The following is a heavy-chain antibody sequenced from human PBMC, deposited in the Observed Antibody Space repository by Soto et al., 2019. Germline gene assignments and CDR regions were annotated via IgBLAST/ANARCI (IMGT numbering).Heavy chain of an antibody. CDR3: ARMGGGGYNQQLFDY. Sequence: SETLSLTCTVSGSSISSYYWSWIPQPPRKELEWIGYIYYSGSTNYNPSLKTRVTISVDTHKNQFSLKLSSVTAADTALYYCARMGGGGYNQQLFDYWGQGTLVTVGS. V-gene: IGHV4-59*01. CDR1: GSSISSYY. D-gene: IGHD5-12*01. CDR2: IYYSGST. J-gene: IGHJ4*02.